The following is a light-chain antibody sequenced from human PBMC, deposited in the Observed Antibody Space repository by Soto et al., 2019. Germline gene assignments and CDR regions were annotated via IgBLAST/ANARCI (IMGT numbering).Light chain of an antibody. CDR3: QQLNTFPIT. CDR1: RGISSY. CDR2: AAS. V-gene: IGKV1-9*01. Sequence: DIQLTQAQSFLSASVGDRVTITCRASRGISSYLAWYQQKPGRAPNLLIYAASTLQSEVPSRFSGSGSGTEFTLTISSLQPEDFATYYCQQLNTFPITFGQGTLLEI. J-gene: IGKJ5*01.